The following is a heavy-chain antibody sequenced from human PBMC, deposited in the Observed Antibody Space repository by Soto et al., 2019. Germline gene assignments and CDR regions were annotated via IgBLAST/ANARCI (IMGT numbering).Heavy chain of an antibody. CDR3: ARGAYCGGDCHYHFDY. Sequence: HPGGSLRLSCAASGFTFSSYWMSWVRQAPGKGLEWVANIKQDGSGRNYVDSVKGRFTISRDSAKNSLYLQMISLRAEDTAVYYCARGAYCGGDCHYHFDYWGQGA. CDR2: IKQDGSGR. D-gene: IGHD2-21*02. V-gene: IGHV3-7*04. J-gene: IGHJ4*02. CDR1: GFTFSSYW.